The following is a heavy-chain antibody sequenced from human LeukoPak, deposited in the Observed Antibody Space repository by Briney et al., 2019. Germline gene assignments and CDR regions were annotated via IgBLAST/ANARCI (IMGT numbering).Heavy chain of an antibody. CDR3: AKDIADQAG. V-gene: IGHV3-23*01. CDR2: IGGSNGIT. D-gene: IGHD6-25*01. J-gene: IGHJ4*02. CDR1: GFTFSSYT. Sequence: PGGSLRLSCAASGFTFSSYTIHWVRQPPGKGLEWVSVIGGSNGITFYVGSVKGRFTISRDNSKNTLYLQMNSLRAEDTAVYYCAKDIADQAGWGQGTLVTVSS.